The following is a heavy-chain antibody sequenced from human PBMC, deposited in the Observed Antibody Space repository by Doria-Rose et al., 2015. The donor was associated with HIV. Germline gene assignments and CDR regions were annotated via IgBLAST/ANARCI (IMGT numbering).Heavy chain of an antibody. V-gene: IGHV2-26*01. J-gene: IGHJ4*02. CDR3: ARIKNSRGYHKYYFDC. CDR1: GVSLSSPGMG. D-gene: IGHD6-13*01. Sequence: SGPVLVKPTETLTLTCTVSGVSLSSPGMGVSWIRQPPGKALEWLANIFSDDERSYKSSLKSRLTISSVTYKSQVRLTMTDMDPVDTATYHCARIKNSRGYHKYYFDCWGQGSLVNVSA. CDR2: IFSDDER.